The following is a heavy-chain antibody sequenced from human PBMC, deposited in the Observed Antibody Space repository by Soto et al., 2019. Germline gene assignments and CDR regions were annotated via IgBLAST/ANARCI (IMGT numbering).Heavy chain of an antibody. D-gene: IGHD6-19*01. V-gene: IGHV1-69*13. CDR2: IIPIFGTA. Sequence: GASVKVSCKASGGTFSSYAISWVRQAPGQGLEWMGGIIPIFGTANYAQKFQGRVTITADESTSTAYMELSSLRSEDTAVYYCARDRYSSYYYYGMDGWGQVTTVTVSS. CDR1: GGTFSSYA. CDR3: ARDRYSSYYYYGMDG. J-gene: IGHJ6*02.